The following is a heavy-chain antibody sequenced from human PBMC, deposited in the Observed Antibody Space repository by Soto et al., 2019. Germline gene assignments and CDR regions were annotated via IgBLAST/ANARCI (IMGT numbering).Heavy chain of an antibody. CDR3: ARDSSPGSSSTFGYYGMDV. Sequence: GESLKISCKGSGYSFTSYWISWVRQMPGKGLEWMGRIDPSDSYTNYSPSFQGHVTMTRDTSISTAYMELSRLRSDDTAVYYCARDSSPGSSSTFGYYGMDVWGQGTTVTVSS. CDR1: GYSFTSYW. V-gene: IGHV5-10-1*01. J-gene: IGHJ6*02. CDR2: IDPSDSYT. D-gene: IGHD6-13*01.